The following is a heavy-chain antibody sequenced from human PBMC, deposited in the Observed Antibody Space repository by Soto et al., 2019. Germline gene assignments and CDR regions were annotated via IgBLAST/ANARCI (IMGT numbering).Heavy chain of an antibody. CDR3: AADRKYCGGDCYVD. D-gene: IGHD2-21*02. Sequence: QMQLVQSGPEVKKPGTSVKVSCKASGFTFTSSAVQWVRQARGQRLEWVGWIVVGSGNPNYEQKFQERVTITRDMSTSTVDMELSSLRSDDTAVYYCAADRKYCGGDCYVDWGQGTLVTVSS. CDR2: IVVGSGNP. CDR1: GFTFTSSA. J-gene: IGHJ4*02. V-gene: IGHV1-58*01.